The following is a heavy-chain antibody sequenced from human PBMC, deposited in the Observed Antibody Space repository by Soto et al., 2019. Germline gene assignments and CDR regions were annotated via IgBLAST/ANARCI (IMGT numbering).Heavy chain of an antibody. CDR1: GFSFSDYW. J-gene: IGHJ4*02. CDR3: SRGGGFSGNYL. Sequence: EVHLVESGGGLVQPGGSLRLSCAASGFSFSDYWMHWVRQAPGKGLVWVSCIDTDGSTTTYADSVKGRFTISRDNVKNALYLQMDSLRAEDTALYYCSRGGGFSGNYLGGQGTLVTVSS. V-gene: IGHV3-74*01. D-gene: IGHD1-26*01. CDR2: IDTDGSTT.